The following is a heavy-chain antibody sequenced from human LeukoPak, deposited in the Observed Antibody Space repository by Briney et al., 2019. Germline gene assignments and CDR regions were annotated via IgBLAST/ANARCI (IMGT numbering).Heavy chain of an antibody. V-gene: IGHV1-3*01. J-gene: IGHJ4*02. D-gene: IGHD6-19*01. Sequence: KFQGRVTITRGTSASTAYMELSSLRSEDTAVYYCARGKTTYSSGWRTFDYWGQGTLVTVSS. CDR3: ARGKTTYSSGWRTFDY.